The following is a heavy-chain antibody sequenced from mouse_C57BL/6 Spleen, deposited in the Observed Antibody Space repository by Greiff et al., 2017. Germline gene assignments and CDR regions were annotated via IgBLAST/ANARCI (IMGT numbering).Heavy chain of an antibody. CDR3: ASITTVVAHWYFDV. CDR2: IDPSDSET. V-gene: IGHV1-52*01. Sequence: QVQLQQPGAELVRPGSSVKLSCKASGYTFTSYWMHWVKQRPIQGLEWIGNIDPSDSETHYNQKFKDKATLTVDISSSTAYMQLSSLTSEDSAVYYCASITTVVAHWYFDVWGTGTTVTVSS. CDR1: GYTFTSYW. J-gene: IGHJ1*03. D-gene: IGHD1-1*01.